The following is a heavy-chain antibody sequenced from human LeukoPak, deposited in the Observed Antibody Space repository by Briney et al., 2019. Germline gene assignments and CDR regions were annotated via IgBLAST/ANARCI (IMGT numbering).Heavy chain of an antibody. D-gene: IGHD3-10*01. J-gene: IGHJ6*02. Sequence: ASVKVSCRASGYTFTSYYMHWVRQAPGQGLEWMGIINPSGGSTSYAQKFQGRVTMTRDTSTSTVYMELSSLRSEDTAVYYCARDSEFGVRGVYYYGMDVWGQGTTVTVSS. CDR1: GYTFTSYY. CDR3: ARDSEFGVRGVYYYGMDV. CDR2: INPSGGST. V-gene: IGHV1-46*01.